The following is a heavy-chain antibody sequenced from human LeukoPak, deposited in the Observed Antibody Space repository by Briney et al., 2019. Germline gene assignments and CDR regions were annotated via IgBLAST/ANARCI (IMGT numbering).Heavy chain of an antibody. CDR2: IYSGGST. CDR1: GFTVSSNY. D-gene: IGHD3-10*01. J-gene: IGHJ6*02. V-gene: IGHV3-53*01. Sequence: PGGSLRLSCAASGFTVSSNYMSWVRQAPGKVLEWVSVIYSGGSTYYADSVKGRFTISRDNSKNTLYLQMNSLRAEDTAVYYCARGSESGHCYYYGMDVWGQGTTVTVSS. CDR3: ARGSESGHCYYYGMDV.